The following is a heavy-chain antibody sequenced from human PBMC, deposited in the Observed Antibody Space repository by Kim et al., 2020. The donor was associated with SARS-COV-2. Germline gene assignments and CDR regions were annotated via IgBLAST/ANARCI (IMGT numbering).Heavy chain of an antibody. J-gene: IGHJ4*02. CDR3: VSDIMSSITRLDYFDN. CDR1: GFIFENAY. CDR2: IKSKGDGGIR. D-gene: IGHD3-9*01. Sequence: GGSLRLSCAASGFIFENAYMSWVRQAPGQGLEWLGRIKSKGDGGIRAYAASVEGRVTVSRDDSKDTLYLTLKNLRTEDTAVYYCVSDIMSSITRLDYFDNWGRGVLVIVSS. V-gene: IGHV3-15*01.